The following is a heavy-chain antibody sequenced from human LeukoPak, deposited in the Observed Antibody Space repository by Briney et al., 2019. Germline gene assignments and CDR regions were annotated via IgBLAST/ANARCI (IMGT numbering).Heavy chain of an antibody. Sequence: TSETLSLTCTVSGGSISSCSYYWSWIRQPAGKGLGWIGRIYSSGNTYYNASVKSRVTISVDTSKNQFSLRLSSMTAADTAVYYCARVTGYVMEDYIDYWGQGTLVTVSS. J-gene: IGHJ4*02. CDR2: IYSSGNT. CDR1: GGSISSCSYY. V-gene: IGHV4-61*02. CDR3: ARVTGYVMEDYIDY. D-gene: IGHD2-8*01.